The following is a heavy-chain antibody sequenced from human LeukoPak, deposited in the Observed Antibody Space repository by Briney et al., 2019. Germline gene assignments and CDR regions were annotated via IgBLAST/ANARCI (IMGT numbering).Heavy chain of an antibody. J-gene: IGHJ4*02. V-gene: IGHV3-20*04. Sequence: PGGSLRLSCAASGFTFEGYGMSWVRQAPGKGLEWVSGINWNGGSTGYADSVKGRFTISRDNAKNSLYLQMNSLRAEDTALYYCARVQRGDYGDVAYWGQGTLVPVSS. CDR1: GFTFEGYG. CDR3: ARVQRGDYGDVAY. D-gene: IGHD4-17*01. CDR2: INWNGGST.